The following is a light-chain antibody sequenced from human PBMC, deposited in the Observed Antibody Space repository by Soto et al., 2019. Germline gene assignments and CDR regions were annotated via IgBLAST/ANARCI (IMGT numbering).Light chain of an antibody. CDR3: QSYDTSLSGLV. V-gene: IGLV1-40*01. Sequence: QSALTQPPSVSGAPGQRATISCTGSSSNIGAGYDVQWYQQIPGIAPKLLIYGNTNRPSGVPDRFSGSKSGTSASLAITGLHGEDEADYDCQSYDTSLSGLVFGGGTKLTVL. CDR2: GNT. J-gene: IGLJ3*02. CDR1: SSNIGAGYD.